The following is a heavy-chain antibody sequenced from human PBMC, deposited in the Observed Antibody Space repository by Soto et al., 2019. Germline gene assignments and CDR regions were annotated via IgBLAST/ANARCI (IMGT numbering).Heavy chain of an antibody. CDR2: IDHTRAA. Sequence: QVQLQQWGAGLLKPSETLSLTCAVHGGSFTDYTWSWIRQTPGKGLEWIGEIDHTRAAFFSPSLESRVTLSIDTSKNQFSLMLRSVTAADTAMYFCARGRATPPRNKGNGFDPWGQGTLVIVSS. CDR3: ARGRATPPRNKGNGFDP. V-gene: IGHV4-34*02. J-gene: IGHJ5*02. CDR1: GGSFTDYT. D-gene: IGHD5-12*01.